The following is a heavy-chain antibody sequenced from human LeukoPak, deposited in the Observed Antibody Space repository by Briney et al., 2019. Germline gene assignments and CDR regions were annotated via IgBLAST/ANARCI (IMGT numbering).Heavy chain of an antibody. Sequence: GGSMRPSCAASGFTFSSYAMSWVRQAPGKGLEWVSFIRTKTYGGTTEYAASVKGRFTISRDDSKSIAYLQMNSLNTEDTAVYYCTRRGYSYGFLDYWGQGTLVTVSS. CDR2: IRTKTYGGTT. D-gene: IGHD5-18*01. J-gene: IGHJ4*02. CDR3: TRRGYSYGFLDY. CDR1: GFTFSSYA. V-gene: IGHV3-49*04.